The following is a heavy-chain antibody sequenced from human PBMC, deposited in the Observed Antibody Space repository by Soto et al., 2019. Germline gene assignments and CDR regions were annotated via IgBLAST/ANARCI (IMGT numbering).Heavy chain of an antibody. D-gene: IGHD3-3*01. Sequence: GGSLRLSCAASGFSFRNYAMHWVRQVPGKGLEWVAVISFDGSKRYYADSVKGRFTISRDNSKNTLYLQMDSLKTEDTGVYYCARDRLGTKIFGEFDPWGQGTLVTVSS. J-gene: IGHJ5*02. CDR3: ARDRLGTKIFGEFDP. CDR1: GFSFRNYA. V-gene: IGHV3-30-3*01. CDR2: ISFDGSKR.